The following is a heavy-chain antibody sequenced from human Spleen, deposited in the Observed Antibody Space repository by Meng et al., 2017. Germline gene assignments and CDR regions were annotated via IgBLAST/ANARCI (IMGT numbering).Heavy chain of an antibody. CDR3: ARDLLSPAGYQRETDY. J-gene: IGHJ4*02. CDR2: INHNRGVT. CDR1: GYTFTGFY. D-gene: IGHD5-12*01. Sequence: ASVKVSCKASGYTFTGFYIHWVRQAPGQGLEWMGWINHNRGVTNYAQKFQGRVTMSRDTSISTAYFEVTGLTSDDTAVYYCARDLLSPAGYQRETDYWGQGTLVTVSS. V-gene: IGHV1-2*02.